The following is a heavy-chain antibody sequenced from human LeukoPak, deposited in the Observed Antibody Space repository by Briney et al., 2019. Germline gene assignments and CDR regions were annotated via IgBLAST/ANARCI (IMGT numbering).Heavy chain of an antibody. D-gene: IGHD3-10*01. Sequence: GASVKVSCKASGYTFSTNGISWVRQAPGQGLEWMGWISAYNGNTNYAQKLQGRVTMTTETSTSTAYMELRSLRSDDTAVYYCARDRGRAPFDPWGQGTLVTVSS. CDR3: ARDRGRAPFDP. CDR1: GYTFSTNG. J-gene: IGHJ5*02. V-gene: IGHV1-18*01. CDR2: ISAYNGNT.